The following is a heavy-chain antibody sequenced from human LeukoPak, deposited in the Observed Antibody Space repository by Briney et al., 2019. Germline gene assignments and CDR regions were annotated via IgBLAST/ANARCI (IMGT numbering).Heavy chain of an antibody. CDR2: ISGDGGER. Sequence: GGSLRLSCAASGFTFNDYAMHWVRQAPGKGLEWVSLISGDGGERKYADSVKGRFTISRDNAKNSLYLQMNSLRAEDTAVYYCARDSSGYSFSGYWGQGTLVTVSS. D-gene: IGHD3-22*01. CDR3: ARDSSGYSFSGY. J-gene: IGHJ4*02. CDR1: GFTFNDYA. V-gene: IGHV3-43*02.